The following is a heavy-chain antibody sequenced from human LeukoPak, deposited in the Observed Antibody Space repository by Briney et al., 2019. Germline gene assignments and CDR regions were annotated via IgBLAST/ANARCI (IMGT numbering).Heavy chain of an antibody. V-gene: IGHV4-39*07. J-gene: IGHJ3*02. Sequence: SETLSLTCTVSGGSISSYYWGWIRQPPGKGLEWIGNIFYSGSTYYSPSVKSRVTISLDTSRDQFSLKLNSVTAADTAVYYCAKSNGYGLVDIWGQGTMVTVSS. D-gene: IGHD3-10*01. CDR3: AKSNGYGLVDI. CDR2: IFYSGST. CDR1: GGSISSYY.